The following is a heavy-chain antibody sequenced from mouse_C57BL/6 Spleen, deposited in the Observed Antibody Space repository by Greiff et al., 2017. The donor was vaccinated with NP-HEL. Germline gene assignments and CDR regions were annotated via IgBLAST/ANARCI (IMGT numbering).Heavy chain of an antibody. CDR3: ARLGDYDGYYAMDY. CDR2: INPNYGTT. D-gene: IGHD2-4*01. CDR1: GYSFTDYN. J-gene: IGHJ4*01. V-gene: IGHV1-39*01. Sequence: VQLKQSGPELVKPGASVKISCKASGYSFTDYNMNWVKQSNGKSLEWIGVINPNYGTTSYNQKFKGKATLTVDQSSSTAYMQLNSLTSEDSAVYYCARLGDYDGYYAMDYWGQGTSVTVSS.